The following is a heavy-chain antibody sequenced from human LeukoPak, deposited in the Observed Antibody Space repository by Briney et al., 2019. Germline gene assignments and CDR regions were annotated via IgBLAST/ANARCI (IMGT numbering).Heavy chain of an antibody. J-gene: IGHJ4*02. Sequence: GGSLRLSCAASGFTFDDHAMHWVRQAPGKGLEWVSGISWNSGTIGYADSVRGRFTISRDNAENSLYLQMNSLRAEDTALYFCAKAIDFVLSTYYLDYWGQGTLVTVSS. V-gene: IGHV3-9*01. CDR2: ISWNSGTI. CDR3: AKAIDFVLSTYYLDY. CDR1: GFTFDDHA. D-gene: IGHD2/OR15-2a*01.